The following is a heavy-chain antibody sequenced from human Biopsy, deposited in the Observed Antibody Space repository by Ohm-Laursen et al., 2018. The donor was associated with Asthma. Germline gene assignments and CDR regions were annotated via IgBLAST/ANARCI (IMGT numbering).Heavy chain of an antibody. CDR3: ARCIARETGLFDHFDY. CDR1: GGSISSDY. V-gene: IGHV4-59*01. Sequence: SETLSLTCTVSGGSISSDYWSWIRQPPGKGLEWIGHIYYSGTTKYHPSLKSRVTISVDTSKNQFSLKLRSVTAADAAVYYCARCIARETGLFDHFDYWGQGTLVTVSS. CDR2: IYYSGTT. D-gene: IGHD2-21*01. J-gene: IGHJ4*02.